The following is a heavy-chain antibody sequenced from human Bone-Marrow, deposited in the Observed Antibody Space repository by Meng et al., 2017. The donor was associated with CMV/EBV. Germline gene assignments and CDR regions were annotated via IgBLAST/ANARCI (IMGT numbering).Heavy chain of an antibody. D-gene: IGHD2-2*01. Sequence: ASVKVSCKASGYTFTGYYMHWVRQAPGQGLEWMGWINPNSGGTNYAQKFRGRVTMTRDTSITTAYMELNGLRSEDTAVYYCARGSSSSSSRRGYFDYWGQGTLVTGSS. CDR3: ARGSSSSSSRRGYFDY. CDR1: GYTFTGYY. V-gene: IGHV1-2*02. CDR2: INPNSGGT. J-gene: IGHJ4*02.